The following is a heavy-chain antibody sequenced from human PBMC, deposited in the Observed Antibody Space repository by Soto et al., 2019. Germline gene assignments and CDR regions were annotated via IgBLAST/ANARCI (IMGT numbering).Heavy chain of an antibody. CDR1: GGSFSSYY. V-gene: IGHV4-59*01. J-gene: IGHJ6*01. D-gene: IGHD5-18*01. CDR3: ARVKRGYSYGSIIDF. CDR2: IFYSGST. Sequence: PSETLSLTLTVSGGSFSSYYWSWIRQPPLKGLEWIGYIFYSGSTNYNHSLKSRVAISVDTSRDQFALKLRSVTAADTATYYCARVKRGYSYGSIIDFWG.